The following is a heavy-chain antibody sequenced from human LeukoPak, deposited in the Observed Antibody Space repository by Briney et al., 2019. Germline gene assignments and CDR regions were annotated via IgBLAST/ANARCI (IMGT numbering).Heavy chain of an antibody. J-gene: IGHJ4*02. CDR3: AKGGKWDVTPFDY. Sequence: GGSLRLSCAASGFTFSSSAMSWVRQVPGKGLEWVSGISASGGSTYYADSVKGRFTISRDNSKNTLYLQVNSLRAEDTAVYYCAKGGKWDVTPFDYWGQGTLVTVSS. V-gene: IGHV3-23*01. CDR1: GFTFSSSA. D-gene: IGHD1-26*01. CDR2: ISASGGST.